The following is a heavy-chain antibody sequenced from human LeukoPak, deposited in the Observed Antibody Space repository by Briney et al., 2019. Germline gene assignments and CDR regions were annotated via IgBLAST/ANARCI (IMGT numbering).Heavy chain of an antibody. V-gene: IGHV3-66*01. CDR2: IYRGGDT. Sequence: GGSLRLSCVASGFTVSTNYTRWVRQAPGKGPEWISIIYRGGDTYYAESVKGRFTISRDNSKNTLYLQMNAVRAEDTAVYYCARDKRYCTSGRCWGVQFGPWGQGTLVIVSS. CDR3: ARDKRYCTSGRCWGVQFGP. D-gene: IGHD2-8*01. CDR1: GFTVSTNY. J-gene: IGHJ5*02.